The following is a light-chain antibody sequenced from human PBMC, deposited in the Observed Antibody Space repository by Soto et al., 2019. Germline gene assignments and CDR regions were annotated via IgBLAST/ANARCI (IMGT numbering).Light chain of an antibody. CDR3: QQRSNWPSIP. CDR1: QSVSSY. CDR2: DAS. V-gene: IGKV3-11*01. Sequence: EIVLTQSPATLSLSPGERATLSCRASQSVSSYLAWYQQKPGQAPRLLIYDASNRATGIPARFSGSGSGTDFTLTISSLEPEDFAVYYCQQRSNWPSIPVGQGTRLEIK. J-gene: IGKJ5*01.